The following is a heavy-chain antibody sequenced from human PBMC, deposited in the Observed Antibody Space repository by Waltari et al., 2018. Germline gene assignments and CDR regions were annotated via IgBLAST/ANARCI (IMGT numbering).Heavy chain of an antibody. D-gene: IGHD3-10*01. CDR2: INHSGST. CDR1: GAPFSGYY. J-gene: IGHJ4*02. CDR3: ARGRISRYGSGSYYNY. V-gene: IGHV4-34*01. Sequence: QVQLQQWGAGLLKPSATLSLTCAVHGAPFSGYYWSWLRQPPGKGLEWIGEINHSGSTNYNPSLKSRVTISVDTSKNQFSLKLSSVTAADTAVYYCARGRISRYGSGSYYNYWGQGTLVTVSS.